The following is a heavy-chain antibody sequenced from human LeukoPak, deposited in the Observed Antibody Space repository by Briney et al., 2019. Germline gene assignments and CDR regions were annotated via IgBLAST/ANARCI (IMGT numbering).Heavy chain of an antibody. CDR2: MNPNSGNT. V-gene: IGHV1-8*03. Sequence: ASVKVSCKASGYTFTSYDINWVRQATGQGLEWMGWMNPNSGNTGYAQKFQGRVTITRNTSINTAYMELSSLRSEDTAVYYCAAAVEWEPGLLPIDPWGQGTLVTVSS. CDR1: GYTFTSYD. J-gene: IGHJ5*02. D-gene: IGHD1-26*01. CDR3: AAAVEWEPGLLPIDP.